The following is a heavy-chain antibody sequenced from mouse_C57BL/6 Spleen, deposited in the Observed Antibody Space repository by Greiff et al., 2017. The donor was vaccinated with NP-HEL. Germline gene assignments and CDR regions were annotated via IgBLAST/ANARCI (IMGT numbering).Heavy chain of an antibody. CDR1: GFNIKDDY. Sequence: VQLKESGAELVRPGASVKLSCTASGFNIKDDYMHWVKQRPEQGLEWIGWIDPENGDTEYASKFQGKATITADTSSNTAYLQLSSLTSEDTAVYYCTTGVYAVLGYWGQGTTLTVSS. CDR3: TTGVYAVLGY. J-gene: IGHJ2*01. V-gene: IGHV14-4*01. D-gene: IGHD2-12*01. CDR2: IDPENGDT.